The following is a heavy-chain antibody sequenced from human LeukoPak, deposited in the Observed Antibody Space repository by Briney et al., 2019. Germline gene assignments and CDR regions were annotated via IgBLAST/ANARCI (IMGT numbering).Heavy chain of an antibody. D-gene: IGHD5-12*01. CDR1: GYTFTSYG. J-gene: IGHJ4*02. CDR3: ARNRGYSDYDHIFDY. Sequence: ATVKVSCKASGYTFTSYGISWVRQAPGQGLEWMGWISAYNGNTNYAQKLQGRVTMTTDTSTSTAYMELRSLRSDDTAVYYCARNRGYSDYDHIFDYWGQGTLVTVSS. CDR2: ISAYNGNT. V-gene: IGHV1-18*01.